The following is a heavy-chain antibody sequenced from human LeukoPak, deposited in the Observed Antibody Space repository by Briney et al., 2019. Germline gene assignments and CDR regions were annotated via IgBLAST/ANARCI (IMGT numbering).Heavy chain of an antibody. J-gene: IGHJ5*02. CDR1: GFTGFTFNSYA. Sequence: GGSLRLSCAASGFTGFTFNSYAMYWVRQAPGKGLEYVSVISGNGISTSYADSVKGRFTISRDNSKNTLYLQMGSLTADDMGVYYCARELALCSGDTCYSRNWFDPWGQGTLVTVSS. V-gene: IGHV3-64*02. D-gene: IGHD2-15*01. CDR2: ISGNGIST. CDR3: ARELALCSGDTCYSRNWFDP.